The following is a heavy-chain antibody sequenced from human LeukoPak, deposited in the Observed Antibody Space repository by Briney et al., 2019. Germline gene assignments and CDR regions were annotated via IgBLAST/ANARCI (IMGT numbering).Heavy chain of an antibody. CDR2: IKSKTDGGTT. V-gene: IGHV3-15*01. CDR3: TRPLGQWELLGLDY. CDR1: GFTFSNAW. D-gene: IGHD1-26*01. Sequence: PGGSLRLSCAASGFTFSNAWMSWVRQAPGKGLEWVGRIKSKTDGGTTDYAAPVKGRFTISRDDSKNTLYLQMNSLKTEDTAVYYCTRPLGQWELLGLDYWGQGTLVTVSS. J-gene: IGHJ4*02.